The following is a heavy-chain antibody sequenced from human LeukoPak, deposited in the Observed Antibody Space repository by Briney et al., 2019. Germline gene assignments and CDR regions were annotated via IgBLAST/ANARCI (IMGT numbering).Heavy chain of an antibody. CDR1: GFTFSNHG. V-gene: IGHV3-30*02. Sequence: GGSLRLSCAASGFTFSNHGMQWVRQAPGKGLEWVAFIRYDGTKQFYADSVKGRYAISRDNSKNTLCLQMNSLRAEDTAVYYCAKGFSTTESALDYWGQGTLVTVSS. CDR3: AKGFSTTESALDY. J-gene: IGHJ4*02. CDR2: IRYDGTKQ. D-gene: IGHD4-11*01.